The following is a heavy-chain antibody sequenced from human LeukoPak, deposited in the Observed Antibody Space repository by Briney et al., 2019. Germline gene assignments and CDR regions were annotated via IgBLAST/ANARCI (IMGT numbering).Heavy chain of an antibody. V-gene: IGHV4-59*01. CDR2: IYYNGIT. CDR3: ARVVSGWYKYYFDY. Sequence: SETLSLTCTVSGGSISNSYWSWIRQPPGKGLQWIGYIYYNGITNYNPSLKSRVTISVDTSKNQFSLKLSSVTAAGTAVYYCARVVSGWYKYYFDYWGQGTLVTVSS. D-gene: IGHD6-19*01. J-gene: IGHJ4*02. CDR1: GGSISNSY.